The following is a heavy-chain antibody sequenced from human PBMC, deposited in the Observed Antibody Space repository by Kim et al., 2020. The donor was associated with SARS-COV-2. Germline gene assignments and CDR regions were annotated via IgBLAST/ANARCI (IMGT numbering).Heavy chain of an antibody. CDR2: IYSGGST. V-gene: IGHV3-53*01. CDR1: GFTVSSNY. CDR3: VGPRIAAAGTDNYYYYGMDV. D-gene: IGHD6-13*01. Sequence: GGSLRLSCAASGFTVSSNYMSWVRQAPGKGLEWVSVIYSGGSTYYADSVKGRFTISRDNSKNTLYLQMNSLRAEDTAVYYCVGPRIAAAGTDNYYYYGMDVWGQGTTVTVSS. J-gene: IGHJ6*02.